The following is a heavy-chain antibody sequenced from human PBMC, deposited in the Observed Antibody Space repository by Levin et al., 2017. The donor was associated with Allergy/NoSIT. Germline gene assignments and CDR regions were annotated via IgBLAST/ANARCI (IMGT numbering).Heavy chain of an antibody. D-gene: IGHD3-22*01. CDR2: ISSSGSTI. Sequence: GESLKISCAASGFTFSDYYMSWIRQAPGKGLEWVSYISSSGSTIYYADSVKGRFTISRDNAKNSLYLQMNSLRAEDTAVYYCARDRDYYYDSSGYSFFAPNHWYFDLWGRGTLVTVSS. J-gene: IGHJ2*01. CDR1: GFTFSDYY. CDR3: ARDRDYYYDSSGYSFFAPNHWYFDL. V-gene: IGHV3-11*01.